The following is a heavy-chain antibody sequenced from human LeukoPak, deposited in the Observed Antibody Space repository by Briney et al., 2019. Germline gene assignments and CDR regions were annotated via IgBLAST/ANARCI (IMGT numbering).Heavy chain of an antibody. CDR1: GFTFNNYA. D-gene: IGHD5-12*01. CDR2: ISDGGTT. V-gene: IGHV3-20*04. Sequence: PGGSLRLSCAASGFTFNNYAFNWVRQPPGKGLEWVSGISDGGTTYYADSGKGRFTISRDNARNSLYLQMNSLRAEDTAFYYCARDDPYSGYDYDYWGRGVLVTVSS. J-gene: IGHJ4*02. CDR3: ARDDPYSGYDYDY.